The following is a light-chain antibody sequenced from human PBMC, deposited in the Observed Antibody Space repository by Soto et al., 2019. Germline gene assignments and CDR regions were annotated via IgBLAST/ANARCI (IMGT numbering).Light chain of an antibody. J-gene: IGKJ1*01. CDR2: DAS. V-gene: IGKV3-11*01. CDR3: QQYDDWPS. Sequence: IVLTQSPATLSLSPGERATLSCRASQSVSSYLAWYQQKPGQAPRLLIYDASNRATGIPARFSGSGSETDFTLTVSSLRSEDSAVYYCQQYDDWPSFGQGTKVDNK. CDR1: QSVSSY.